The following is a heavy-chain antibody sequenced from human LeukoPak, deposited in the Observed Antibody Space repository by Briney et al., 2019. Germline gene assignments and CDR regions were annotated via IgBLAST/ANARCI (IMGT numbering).Heavy chain of an antibody. J-gene: IGHJ3*02. D-gene: IGHD3-10*01. CDR2: ISSSGSTI. Sequence: GGSLRLSCAASGFTFSSYEMNWVRQAPGKGREGVSYISSSGSTIYYADSVKGRFTISRDNAKNSLYLQMNSLRAEDTAVYYCARDRMVRGVNAFDIWGQGTMVTVSS. V-gene: IGHV3-48*03. CDR3: ARDRMVRGVNAFDI. CDR1: GFTFSSYE.